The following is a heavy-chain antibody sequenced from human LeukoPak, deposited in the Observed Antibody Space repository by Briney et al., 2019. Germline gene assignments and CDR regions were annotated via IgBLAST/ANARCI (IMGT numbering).Heavy chain of an antibody. V-gene: IGHV4-34*01. Sequence: PSETLPLTCGVHGESLNDYYWSWIRQSPGKGLEWIGEITHNGSTTFNPSLESRLTISVDTSKNQFSLKLTSVTAADASVYFCARGFCRGESCYSGEYFQHWGQGTLVTVSS. CDR2: ITHNGST. D-gene: IGHD2-15*01. CDR3: ARGFCRGESCYSGEYFQH. J-gene: IGHJ1*01. CDR1: GESLNDYY.